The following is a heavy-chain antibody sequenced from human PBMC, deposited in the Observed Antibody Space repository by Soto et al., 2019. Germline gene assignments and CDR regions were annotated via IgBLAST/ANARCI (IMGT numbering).Heavy chain of an antibody. CDR3: ARGRYCSSTSCYFAWFDP. V-gene: IGHV1-3*01. CDR2: INAGNGNT. J-gene: IGHJ5*02. Sequence: QVQLVQSGAEVKKPGASVKVSCKASGYTFTSYAMHWVRQAPEQRLEWMGWINAGNGNTKYSQKFQGRVTITRDTSASTAYMELSSLRSEDTAVYYCARGRYCSSTSCYFAWFDPWGQGTLVTVSS. D-gene: IGHD2-2*01. CDR1: GYTFTSYA.